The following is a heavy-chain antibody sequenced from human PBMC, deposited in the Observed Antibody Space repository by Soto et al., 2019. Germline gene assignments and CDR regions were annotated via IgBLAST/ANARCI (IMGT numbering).Heavy chain of an antibody. D-gene: IGHD3-22*01. CDR1: GGSISIDH. J-gene: IGHJ3*02. CDR3: ARGYYYDNSGYFSAFDI. Sequence: SETLSLTCTVSGGSISIDHWSWIRHPPGKRLEWIGYVYSSGSTKYNPSLKSRVTISVDTSKNQFSLKLSSVTAADTAICYCARGYYYDNSGYFSAFDIWGQGTMVTVSS. V-gene: IGHV4-59*01. CDR2: VYSSGST.